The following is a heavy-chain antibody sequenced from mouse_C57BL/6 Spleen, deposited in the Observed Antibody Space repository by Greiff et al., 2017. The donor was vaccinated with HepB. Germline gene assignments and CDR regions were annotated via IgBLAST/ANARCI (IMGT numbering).Heavy chain of an antibody. J-gene: IGHJ3*01. CDR2: ISDGGSYT. CDR3: ARGPYDYDGWFAY. V-gene: IGHV5-4*01. Sequence: VQVVESGGGLVKPGGSLKLSCAASGFTFSSYAMSWVRQTPEKRLEWVATISDGGSYTYYPDNVKGRFTISRDNAKNNLYLQMSHLKSEDTAMYYCARGPYDYDGWFAYWGQGTLVTVSA. D-gene: IGHD2-4*01. CDR1: GFTFSSYA.